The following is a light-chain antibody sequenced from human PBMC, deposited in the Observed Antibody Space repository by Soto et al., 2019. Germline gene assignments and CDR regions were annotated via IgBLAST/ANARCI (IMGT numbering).Light chain of an antibody. CDR3: QQYNTYPLT. J-gene: IGKJ3*01. CDR2: KAS. CDR1: QSISVW. Sequence: DLPMTQSPSTLSASVGDRVTITCRASQSISVWLAWYQQKPGKAPKLLIYKASNLQSEVPSRFSGSGSGTEFTLTVSGLQPDDFATYYCQQYNTYPLTFGPGTKVDVK. V-gene: IGKV1-5*03.